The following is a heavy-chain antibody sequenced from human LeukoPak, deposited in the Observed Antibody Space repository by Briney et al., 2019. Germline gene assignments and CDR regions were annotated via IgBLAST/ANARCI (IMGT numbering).Heavy chain of an antibody. J-gene: IGHJ5*02. CDR1: GGSFSGYY. Sequence: KSSETLSLTCAVYGGSFSGYYWSWIRQPPGKGLEWIGEINHSGSTNYNPSLKSRVTISVDTSKNQFSLKLSSVTAADTAVYYCARQSVSRWFDPWGQGTLVTVSS. V-gene: IGHV4-34*01. D-gene: IGHD5/OR15-5a*01. CDR3: ARQSVSRWFDP. CDR2: INHSGST.